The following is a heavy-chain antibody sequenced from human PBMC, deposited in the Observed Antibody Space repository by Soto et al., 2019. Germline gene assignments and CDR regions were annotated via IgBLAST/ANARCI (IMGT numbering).Heavy chain of an antibody. CDR3: ARQLREGYQAFGWFDP. Sequence: EVQLVESGGGLIQPGGSLRLSCAASGFTVSSNYMSWVRQAPGKGLEWVSVIYSGGSTYYADSVKGRFTISRDNSKSTLYLQMNSRRAEDTAVYYCARQLREGYQAFGWFDPWGQGTLVTVSS. CDR2: IYSGGST. V-gene: IGHV3-53*01. D-gene: IGHD3-10*01. J-gene: IGHJ5*02. CDR1: GFTVSSNY.